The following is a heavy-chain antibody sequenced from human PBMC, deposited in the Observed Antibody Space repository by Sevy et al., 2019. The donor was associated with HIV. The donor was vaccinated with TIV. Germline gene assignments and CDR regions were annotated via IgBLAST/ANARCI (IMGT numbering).Heavy chain of an antibody. Sequence: GGSLRLSCPASGFTFGNYWMSWVRQAPGKGLECVANINQAGSEKYYLDSVKGRFIVSRDNAKNSLYLQLNSLRAEDSAVYYCAREQITGSKPYYYDSWGQGTLVTVSS. CDR1: GFTFGNYW. D-gene: IGHD1-7*01. CDR2: INQAGSEK. CDR3: AREQITGSKPYYYDS. J-gene: IGHJ4*02. V-gene: IGHV3-7*01.